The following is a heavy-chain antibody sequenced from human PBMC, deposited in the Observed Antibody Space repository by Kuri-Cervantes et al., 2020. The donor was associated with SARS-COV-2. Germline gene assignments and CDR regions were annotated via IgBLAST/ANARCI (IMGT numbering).Heavy chain of an antibody. J-gene: IGHJ3*02. D-gene: IGHD2-2*01. V-gene: IGHV3-23*01. Sequence: GESLKISCAASGFTFSSYAMSWVRQAPGKGLEWVSAISGSGGSTYYADSVKGRLTISRDNSKNTLYLQMNSLRAEDTAVYYCAKDREDIVVVPAAHSPDAFDIWGQGTMVTVSS. CDR1: GFTFSSYA. CDR2: ISGSGGST. CDR3: AKDREDIVVVPAAHSPDAFDI.